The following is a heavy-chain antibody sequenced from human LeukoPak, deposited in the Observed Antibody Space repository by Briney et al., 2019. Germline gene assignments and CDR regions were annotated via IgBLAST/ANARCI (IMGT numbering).Heavy chain of an antibody. V-gene: IGHV4-61*02. CDR3: ARVREDPWNSAPHAFDI. D-gene: IGHD1-1*01. J-gene: IGHJ3*02. Sequence: SETLSLTCTVSGGSISSGSYYWSWIRQPAGKGLEWIGRIYSSGSTNYNPSLKSRVTISLDTSKTQFSLKLSSVTAADTAVYYCARVREDPWNSAPHAFDIWGQGTMVTVSS. CDR2: IYSSGST. CDR1: GGSISSGSYY.